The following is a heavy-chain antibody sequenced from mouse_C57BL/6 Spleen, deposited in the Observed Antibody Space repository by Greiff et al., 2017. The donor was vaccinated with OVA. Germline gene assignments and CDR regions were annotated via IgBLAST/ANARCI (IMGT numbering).Heavy chain of an antibody. V-gene: IGHV1-80*01. D-gene: IGHD1-1*01. CDR2: IYPGDGDT. Sequence: QVQLQQSGAELVKPGASVKISCKASGYAFSSYWMSWVKQRPGKGLEWIGQIYPGDGDTNYNGKFKGKATLTADKSSSTAYMQLSSLTSEDSAVFFCGRHYGRGYAMDYWGQGTSVTVSS. CDR1: GYAFSSYW. CDR3: GRHYGRGYAMDY. J-gene: IGHJ4*01.